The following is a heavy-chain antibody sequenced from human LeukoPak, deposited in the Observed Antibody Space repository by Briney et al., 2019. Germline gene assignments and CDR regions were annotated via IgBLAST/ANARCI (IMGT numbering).Heavy chain of an antibody. CDR1: GFTFSSYA. J-gene: IGHJ4*02. D-gene: IGHD5-18*01. Sequence: PGGSLRLSCAASGFTFSSYAMSWVRQAPGRGLEWVSSISSSSSYIYYADSVKGRFTISRDNAKNSLYLQMNSLRAEDTAVYYCAREPEDIAMTGWGQGTLVTVSS. CDR3: AREPEDIAMTG. CDR2: ISSSSSYI. V-gene: IGHV3-21*01.